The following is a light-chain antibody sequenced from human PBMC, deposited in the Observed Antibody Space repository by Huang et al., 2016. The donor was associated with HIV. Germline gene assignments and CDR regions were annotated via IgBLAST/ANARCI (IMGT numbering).Light chain of an antibody. V-gene: IGKV3-11*01. Sequence: IVLTQSPATLSLAPGERATLSCRASQTIGTSLAWFQQKPGQAPRLLIYAASNRAPGLPARFGGRGSGTDFTLTLSSLEPEDFAVYYCQQRGDWPLTFGGGTRVEIK. CDR1: QTIGTS. CDR2: AAS. J-gene: IGKJ4*01. CDR3: QQRGDWPLT.